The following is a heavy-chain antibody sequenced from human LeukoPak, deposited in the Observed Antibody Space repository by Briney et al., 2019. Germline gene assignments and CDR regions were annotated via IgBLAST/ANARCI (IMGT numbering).Heavy chain of an antibody. V-gene: IGHV3-30-3*01. CDR1: GFTFSSYA. CDR3: ASPLYGSSTSWDLEY. Sequence: GRSLRLSCAASGFTFSSYAMHWVRQAPGKGLEWVAVISYDGSNKYYVDSVKGRFTISRDNSKNTLYLQMNSLRAEDTAVYYCASPLYGSSTSWDLEYWGQGTLVTVSS. CDR2: ISYDGSNK. J-gene: IGHJ4*02. D-gene: IGHD2-2*01.